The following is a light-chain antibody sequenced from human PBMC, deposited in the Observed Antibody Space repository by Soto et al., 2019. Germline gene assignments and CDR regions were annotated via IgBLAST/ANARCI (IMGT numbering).Light chain of an antibody. V-gene: IGKV1-5*03. CDR1: QSISSW. J-gene: IGKJ1*01. CDR3: QQYNDTRT. Sequence: DIQMTQSPSTLSASVGDRVTITCRASQSISSWLAWYQQKPGKAPKLLIYKASSLESGVPSRFSGSGSGTEFTLAISILQPDYAATYYCQQYNDTRTFGQGTKVEIK. CDR2: KAS.